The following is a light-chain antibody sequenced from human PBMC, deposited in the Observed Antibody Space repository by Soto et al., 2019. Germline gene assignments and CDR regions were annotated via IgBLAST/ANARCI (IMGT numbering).Light chain of an antibody. V-gene: IGKV3-20*01. J-gene: IGKJ1*01. CDR1: QSICGNY. CDR2: GAS. Sequence: ELVWTQSPGTLSLSPGARSTLSCRTSQSICGNYLAWYQQQPGRAPRLLMYGASRRATGIPDRFSGSASGTDFTLTISRLEPEDFAVYYCQQYDSSPWTFGRGTKVDI. CDR3: QQYDSSPWT.